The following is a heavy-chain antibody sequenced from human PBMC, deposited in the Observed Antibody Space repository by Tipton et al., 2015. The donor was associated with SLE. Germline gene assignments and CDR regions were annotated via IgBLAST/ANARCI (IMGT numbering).Heavy chain of an antibody. CDR3: AIAVAGPFDY. J-gene: IGHJ4*02. D-gene: IGHD6-19*01. CDR1: GGSISSSSYY. CDR2: IYTSGST. V-gene: IGHV4-61*09. Sequence: TLSLTCTVSGGSISSSSYYWSWIRQPAGKGLEWIGHIYTSGSTNYNPSLKSRVTISVDTSKNQFSLKLSSVTAADTAVYYCAIAVAGPFDYWGLGTLVTVSS.